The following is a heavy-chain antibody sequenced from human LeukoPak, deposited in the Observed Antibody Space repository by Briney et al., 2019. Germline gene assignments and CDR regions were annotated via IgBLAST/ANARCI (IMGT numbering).Heavy chain of an antibody. Sequence: GESLRLSCAASGFTFSSYAMSWVRQAPGKGLEWVSSVSGNGGSTYYADSVKGRFTISRENAKNSLYLQMNSLRAGDTAVYYCARWDTAMVNFDYWGQGTLVTVSS. CDR2: VSGNGGST. CDR3: ARWDTAMVNFDY. D-gene: IGHD5-18*01. CDR1: GFTFSSYA. J-gene: IGHJ4*02. V-gene: IGHV3-23*01.